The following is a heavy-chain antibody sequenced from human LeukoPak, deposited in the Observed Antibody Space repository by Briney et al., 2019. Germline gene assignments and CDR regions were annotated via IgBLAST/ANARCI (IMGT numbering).Heavy chain of an antibody. Sequence: ASVKVSCKASGYTFISYGISWVRQAPGQGLEWMGWINAYNSDTNYAQKLQGRVTVTTDTSTSTAYMELRSLRSDDSAVYYCARDGSGTWNDYWGQGTLVTVSS. D-gene: IGHD3-10*01. CDR3: ARDGSGTWNDY. J-gene: IGHJ4*02. V-gene: IGHV1-18*01. CDR2: INAYNSDT. CDR1: GYTFISYG.